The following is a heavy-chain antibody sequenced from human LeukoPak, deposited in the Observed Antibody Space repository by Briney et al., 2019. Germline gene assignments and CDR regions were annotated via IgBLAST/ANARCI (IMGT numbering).Heavy chain of an antibody. Sequence: GGSLRLSCTASGFTFGDYAMSWVRQAPGKGLEWVGFIRSKAYGGTTEYAASVKGRSTISRDDSKSIAYLQMNSLKTEDTAVYYCTRVFYYGSGNDYWGQGTLVTVSS. CDR3: TRVFYYGSGNDY. CDR1: GFTFGDYA. J-gene: IGHJ4*02. D-gene: IGHD3-10*01. CDR2: IRSKAYGGTT. V-gene: IGHV3-49*04.